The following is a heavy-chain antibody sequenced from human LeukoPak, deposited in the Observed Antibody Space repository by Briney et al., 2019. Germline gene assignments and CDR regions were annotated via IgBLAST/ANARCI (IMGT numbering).Heavy chain of an antibody. CDR2: VSAYKGYT. V-gene: IGHV1-18*01. CDR3: AREAVSFVAVANDGYFDF. J-gene: IGHJ4*02. Sequence: ASVRVSCKTSGYVFNSFGITWLRQAPGQGLEWMGWVSAYKGYTSHAQKFQDRVNMTTDTSTTTAYMELRNLKSDDTAVYYCAREAVSFVAVANDGYFDFWGQGSLVIVSS. CDR1: GYVFNSFG. D-gene: IGHD6-19*01.